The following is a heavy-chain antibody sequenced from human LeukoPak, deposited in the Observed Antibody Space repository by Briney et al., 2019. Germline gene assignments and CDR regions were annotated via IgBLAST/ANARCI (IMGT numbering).Heavy chain of an antibody. CDR2: IYDSGST. V-gene: IGHV4-39*01. J-gene: IGHJ4*02. Sequence: KASETLSLTCTVSGGSIRRSYCYWGWIRQTPGKGLEWIGSIYDSGSTQYSPSLKRRLTVSIDTAKNQFSLNLTSVTATDTAVYYCARSPLPYGAGRGYFDYWGRGTLVTVSS. D-gene: IGHD3-10*01. CDR3: ARSPLPYGAGRGYFDY. CDR1: GGSIRRSYCY.